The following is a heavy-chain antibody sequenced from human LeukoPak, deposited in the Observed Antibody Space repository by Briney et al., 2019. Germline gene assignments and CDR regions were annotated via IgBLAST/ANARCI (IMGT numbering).Heavy chain of an antibody. CDR1: GYTFTSYY. Sequence: ASVKVSCKASGYTFTSYYMHWVRQAPGQGLEWMGIINPSGGSTSYAQKFQGRVTMTRDTSTSTVYMELRSLRSDDTAVYYCAREGGDYYGSGSYPDCWGQGTLVTVPS. CDR2: INPSGGST. D-gene: IGHD3-10*01. V-gene: IGHV1-46*01. CDR3: AREGGDYYGSGSYPDC. J-gene: IGHJ4*02.